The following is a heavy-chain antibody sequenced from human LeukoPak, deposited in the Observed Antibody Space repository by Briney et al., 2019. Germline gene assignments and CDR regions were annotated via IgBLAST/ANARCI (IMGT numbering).Heavy chain of an antibody. D-gene: IGHD6-19*01. Sequence: SETLSLTCIVSGDITHYWGWIRQPPGKGLECIGSIYFSGSAYYNPSLRSRVTISLDTSKKQLSLKLNSVTAADTAVYYCARDRIAVATFDYWGQGTLVTVSS. V-gene: IGHV4-39*07. J-gene: IGHJ4*02. CDR3: ARDRIAVATFDY. CDR2: IYFSGSA. CDR1: GDITHY.